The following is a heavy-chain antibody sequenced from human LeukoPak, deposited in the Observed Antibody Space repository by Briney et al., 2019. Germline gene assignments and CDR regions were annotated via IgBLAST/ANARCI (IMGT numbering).Heavy chain of an antibody. J-gene: IGHJ4*02. CDR3: ARGREGVADKGLNFDN. D-gene: IGHD6-19*01. CDR2: IYSGGST. V-gene: IGHV3-53*01. CDR1: GFTVSSNY. Sequence: GGSLRLSCAASGFTVSSNYMSWVRQAPGKGLERVSVIYSGGSTYYADSVKGRFTISRDNSKNTLYLQMNSLRAEDTAVYYCARGREGVADKGLNFDNWGQGTLVTVSS.